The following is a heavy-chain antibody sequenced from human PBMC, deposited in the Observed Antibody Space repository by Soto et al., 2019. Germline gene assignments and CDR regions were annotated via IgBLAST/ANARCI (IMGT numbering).Heavy chain of an antibody. CDR3: ARAPPRLGS. J-gene: IGHJ4*02. Sequence: QVQLVQSGAEVKKPGTSVKVSCKASGYPFNTYYMNWVRQAPGQGLEWLGVISPIGDTTTYAQKFQGRLTVTRDTSTSKVYMELSSLASEDTAVYYCARAPPRLGSWGQGTLVTVSS. CDR1: GYPFNTYY. CDR2: ISPIGDTT. V-gene: IGHV1-46*02. D-gene: IGHD3-9*01.